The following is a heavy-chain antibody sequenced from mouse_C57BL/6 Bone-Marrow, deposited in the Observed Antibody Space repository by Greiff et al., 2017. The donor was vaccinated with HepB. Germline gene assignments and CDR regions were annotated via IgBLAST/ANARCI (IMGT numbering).Heavy chain of an antibody. CDR1: GYTFTSYG. CDR3: ARDWDDYAMDY. D-gene: IGHD4-1*01. CDR2: IYPRSGNT. Sequence: VQLVESGAELARPGASVKLSCKASGYTFTSYGISWVKQRTGQGLEWIGEIYPRSGNTYYNEKFKGKATLTADKSSSTAYMELRSLTSEDSAVYFCARDWDDYAMDYWGQGTSVTVSS. J-gene: IGHJ4*01. V-gene: IGHV1-81*01.